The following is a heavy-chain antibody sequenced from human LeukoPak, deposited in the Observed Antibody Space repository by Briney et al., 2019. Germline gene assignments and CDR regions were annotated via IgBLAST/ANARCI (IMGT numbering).Heavy chain of an antibody. CDR3: ARDLGIVVVPAAMGY. CDR2: ISSSSGTI. J-gene: IGHJ4*02. D-gene: IGHD2-2*03. V-gene: IGHV3-48*01. CDR1: GFTFSSYS. Sequence: PGGSLRLSCAASGFTFSSYSMNWVRQAPGKGLEWVSYISSSSGTIYYADSVKGRFTICRDNAKNSLYLQMNSLRAEDTAVYYCARDLGIVVVPAAMGYWGQGTLVTVSS.